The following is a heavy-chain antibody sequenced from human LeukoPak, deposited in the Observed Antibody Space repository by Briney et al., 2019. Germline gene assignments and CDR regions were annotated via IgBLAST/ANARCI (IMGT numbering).Heavy chain of an antibody. J-gene: IGHJ3*02. CDR2: INHSGST. V-gene: IGHV4-34*01. Sequence: SETLSLTCAVYGGSFSGYYWSWIRQPPGKGLEWSGEINHSGSTNYNPSLKSRVTISVDTSKNQFSLKLSSVTAADTAVYYCARFFAFTIFGVVINKDAFDIWGQGTMVTVSS. D-gene: IGHD3-3*01. CDR1: GGSFSGYY. CDR3: ARFFAFTIFGVVINKDAFDI.